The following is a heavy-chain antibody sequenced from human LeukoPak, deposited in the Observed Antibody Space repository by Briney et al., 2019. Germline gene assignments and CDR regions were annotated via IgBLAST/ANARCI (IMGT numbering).Heavy chain of an antibody. CDR1: GFTFSSYS. CDR2: ISSSSSYI. D-gene: IGHD1-7*01. Sequence: GGSLRLSCAASGFTFSSYSMNWVRQAPGKGLEWVSSISSSSSYIYYADSVKGRFTISRDNAKNTLYLQMNSLRAEDTAVYYCVMIITGTTPYHYFDYWGQGTLVTVSS. J-gene: IGHJ4*02. CDR3: VMIITGTTPYHYFDY. V-gene: IGHV3-21*04.